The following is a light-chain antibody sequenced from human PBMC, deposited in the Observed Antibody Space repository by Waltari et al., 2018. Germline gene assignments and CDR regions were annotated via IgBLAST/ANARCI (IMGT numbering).Light chain of an antibody. CDR3: QQGYTNPIT. Sequence: DIQMTQSPSSLSASVGDIATITCRASQSISRKLNWYQQKPGKAPKLLIHDASTLHSGVPSRISGSGSGTDFTLTITSLQPEDFATYYCQQGYTNPITFGPGTKVEIK. CDR2: DAS. V-gene: IGKV1-39*01. CDR1: QSISRK. J-gene: IGKJ3*01.